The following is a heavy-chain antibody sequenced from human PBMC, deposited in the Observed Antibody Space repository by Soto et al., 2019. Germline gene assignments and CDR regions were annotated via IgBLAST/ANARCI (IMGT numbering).Heavy chain of an antibody. D-gene: IGHD3-22*01. J-gene: IGHJ4*02. CDR3: AREHRGRHRYYYDSSGYYRVIGY. CDR1: GGSISSYY. CDR2: IYTSGST. V-gene: IGHV4-4*07. Sequence: SETLSLTFTVSGGSISSYYWSWILQPAWNVLEWIGRIYTSGSTNYNPSLKSRVTMSLDTSKNQFSLKLSSVTAADTAVYYCAREHRGRHRYYYDSSGYYRVIGYWGQGTLVTVSS.